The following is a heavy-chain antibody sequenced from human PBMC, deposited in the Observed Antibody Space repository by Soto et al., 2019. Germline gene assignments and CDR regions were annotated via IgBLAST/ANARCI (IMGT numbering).Heavy chain of an antibody. CDR1: GGSVTNSSYY. CDR2: VYYRGRS. D-gene: IGHD4-17*01. Sequence: QLQLQESGPGLVKPSETLSLTCTVSGGSVTNSSYYWGWIRQSPGKGLEWIGGVYYRGRSDSKSSVKSRVTISVDTSKNRFSLSLNSVTASDTAVYFCVSQRTTVPTQAYLDYWGPGALVTVSS. J-gene: IGHJ4*02. CDR3: VSQRTTVPTQAYLDY. V-gene: IGHV4-39*01.